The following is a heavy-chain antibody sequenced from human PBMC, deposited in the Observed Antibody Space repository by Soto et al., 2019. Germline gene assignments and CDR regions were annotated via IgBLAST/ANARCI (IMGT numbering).Heavy chain of an antibody. V-gene: IGHV4-39*01. J-gene: IGHJ4*02. CDR2: VYYDGST. CDR1: GVSLDSGHYY. CDR3: GKVLIGATRHTGVDS. D-gene: IGHD2-15*01. Sequence: QLHLQESGPGPVNPLETLSLTCSVSGVSLDSGHYYWVWIRQPPGKGLTWIASVYYDGSTYYNPSLKSRVTISIHKPKNQFSLTLKSVTAADTAIYYCGKVLIGATRHTGVDSWGQGTLVTVSS.